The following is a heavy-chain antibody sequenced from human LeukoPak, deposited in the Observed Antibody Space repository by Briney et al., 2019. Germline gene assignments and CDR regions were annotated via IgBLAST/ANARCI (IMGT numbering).Heavy chain of an antibody. CDR2: IYYSGST. CDR1: GGSVSRGDYY. J-gene: IGHJ4*02. CDR3: ASHMVRGAPTVDY. V-gene: IGHV4-30-4*08. Sequence: SETLSLTCTVSGGSVSRGDYYWSWIRQPPGKGLEWTGYIYYSGSTYDNPSLKRRVTITVEPSKNQFCLKLSSLTAAATAVYYCASHMVRGAPTVDYWGQGTLVTVSS. D-gene: IGHD3-10*01.